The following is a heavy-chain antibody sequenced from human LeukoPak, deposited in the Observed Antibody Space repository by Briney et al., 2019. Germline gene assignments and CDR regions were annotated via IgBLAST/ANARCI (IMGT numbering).Heavy chain of an antibody. CDR2: IDGSSTTI. Sequence: GGSLPLSCPATGFTFNGHHMSWVRQAPGKGLEWVYSIDGSSTTIFYADSVKGRSTVSRDNAKISVLLQMNSLRAEDTAVYYCARAIFGVAQPPYYFYHYMDVWVKGTTVTVSS. V-gene: IGHV3-21*01. J-gene: IGHJ6*03. D-gene: IGHD3-3*01. CDR1: GFTFNGHH. CDR3: ARAIFGVAQPPYYFYHYMDV.